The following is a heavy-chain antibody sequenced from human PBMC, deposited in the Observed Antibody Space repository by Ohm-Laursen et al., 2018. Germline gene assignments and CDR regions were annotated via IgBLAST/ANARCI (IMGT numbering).Heavy chain of an antibody. CDR1: GFIFKNYA. V-gene: IGHV3-23*01. CDR2: ISSSGGST. J-gene: IGHJ4*02. D-gene: IGHD2-8*01. Sequence: GSLRLSCAASGFIFKNYAMNWVRQAPGKGLEWVSAISSSGGSTYYADSVKGRFTISRDNSKNTLYLQMNSLRAEDTAVYYCAKDPPKLYQFPPGHFWGQGTLVTVSS. CDR3: AKDPPKLYQFPPGHF.